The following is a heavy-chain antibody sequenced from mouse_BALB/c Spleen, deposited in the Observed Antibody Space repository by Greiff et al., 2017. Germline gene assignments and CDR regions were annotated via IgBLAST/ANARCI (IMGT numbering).Heavy chain of an antibody. CDR3: ARSYTTPPFAY. D-gene: IGHD1-1*01. V-gene: IGHV1-80*01. CDR1: GYAFSSYW. Sequence: VPLQQSGAELVRPGSSVKISCKASGYAFSSYWMNWVKQRPGQGLEWIGQIYPGDGDTNYNGKFKGKATLTADKSSSTAYMQLSSLTSEDSAVYFCARSYTTPPFAYWGQGTLVTVSA. CDR2: IYPGDGDT. J-gene: IGHJ3*01.